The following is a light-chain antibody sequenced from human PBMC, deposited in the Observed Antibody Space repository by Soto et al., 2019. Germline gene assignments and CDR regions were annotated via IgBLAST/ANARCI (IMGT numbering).Light chain of an antibody. Sequence: ESVLTQSPATLSLSPGDRATLSCRASQSVSSNLAWYQQKPGQPPRLLIYDVSNRATGIPARFSGSGSGTDFTLTITSLEPEDFAVYFCHQRYNWPRVTFGQGTRLDIK. CDR1: QSVSSN. J-gene: IGKJ5*01. V-gene: IGKV3-11*01. CDR3: HQRYNWPRVT. CDR2: DVS.